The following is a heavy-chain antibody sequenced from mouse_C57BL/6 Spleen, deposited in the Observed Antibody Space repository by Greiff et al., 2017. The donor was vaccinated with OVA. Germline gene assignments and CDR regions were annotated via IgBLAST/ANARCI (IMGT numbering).Heavy chain of an antibody. V-gene: IGHV1-26*01. D-gene: IGHD2-4*01. J-gene: IGHJ4*01. CDR2: INPNNGGT. CDR3: ARRDYDPSYAMDY. Sequence: EVQLQQSGPELVKPGASVKISCKASGYTFTDYYMTWVKQSHGKSLEWIGDINPNNGGTSYNQKFKGKATLTVDKSSSTAYMELRSLTSEDSAVYYCARRDYDPSYAMDYWGQGTSVTVSS. CDR1: GYTFTDYY.